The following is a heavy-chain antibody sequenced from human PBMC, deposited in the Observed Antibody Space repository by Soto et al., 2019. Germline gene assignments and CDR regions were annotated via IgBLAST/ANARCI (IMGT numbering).Heavy chain of an antibody. V-gene: IGHV4-30-4*01. D-gene: IGHD2-21*01. J-gene: IGHJ6*02. CDR1: GGSINSGDYY. Sequence: QVQLQESGPGLVKPSQTLSLTCTVSGGSINSGDYYWSWIRQPPGKGLEWIGYIYYSGSTFHNPSLKSRVTISVDTSKNQFSLKLSSVTAADTAVYYCARDDCGGTRCSYYYGMDVWGQGTTVTVSS. CDR2: IYYSGST. CDR3: ARDDCGGTRCSYYYGMDV.